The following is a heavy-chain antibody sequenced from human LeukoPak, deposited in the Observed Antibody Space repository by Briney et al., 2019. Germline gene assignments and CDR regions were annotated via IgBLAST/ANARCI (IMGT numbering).Heavy chain of an antibody. CDR3: ARDWDYYGSGSYSVAPTYFDY. CDR2: ISSSSSTI. J-gene: IGHJ4*02. D-gene: IGHD3-10*01. V-gene: IGHV3-48*01. CDR1: GFTFNSYS. Sequence: PGGSLRLSCVVSGFTFNSYSMNWVRQAPGKGLEWVSYISSSSSTIYYADSVKGRFTISRDNAKNSLYLQMNSLRAEDTAVYYCARDWDYYGSGSYSVAPTYFDYWGQGTLVTVSS.